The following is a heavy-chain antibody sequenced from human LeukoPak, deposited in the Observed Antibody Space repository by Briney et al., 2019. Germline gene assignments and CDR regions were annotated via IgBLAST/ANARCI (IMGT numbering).Heavy chain of an antibody. CDR1: GFTFSDYW. V-gene: IGHV3-74*01. CDR3: VKKGSGGGGYFDY. CDR2: INSGGSYT. Sequence: GGSLRLSCAASGFTFSDYWMHWVRQAPGKGLVWVARINSGGSYTSYADSVKGRFTISRDNAKSTLYLQMNSLRAEDTAVYYCVKKGSGGGGYFDYWGQGTLVTVSS. J-gene: IGHJ4*02. D-gene: IGHD6-19*01.